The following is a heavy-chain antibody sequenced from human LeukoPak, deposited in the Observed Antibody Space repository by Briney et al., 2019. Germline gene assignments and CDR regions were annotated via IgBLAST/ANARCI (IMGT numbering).Heavy chain of an antibody. CDR3: ARRYGEGLIDY. D-gene: IGHD4-17*01. CDR2: IYYSGST. Sequence: SETLSLTCTVSGGSISSYYWSWIRQPPGKGPEWIGYIYYSGSTNYNPSLKSRVTISVDTSKNQFSLKLSSVTAADTAVYYCARRYGEGLIDYWGQGTLVTVSS. CDR1: GGSISSYY. J-gene: IGHJ4*02. V-gene: IGHV4-59*01.